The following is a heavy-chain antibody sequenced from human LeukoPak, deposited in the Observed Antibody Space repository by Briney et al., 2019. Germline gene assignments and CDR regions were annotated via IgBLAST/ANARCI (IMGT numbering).Heavy chain of an antibody. CDR3: ARLRSDYYASGSYPNWFDP. Sequence: PGGSLRLSCAASGFTFSSYEMNWVRQAPGKGLEWVSYICSSGSTIYYADSVKGRFTISRDNAKNSLYLQMNSLRAEDTAVYYCARLRSDYYASGSYPNWFDPWGQGTLVTDPS. J-gene: IGHJ5*02. D-gene: IGHD3-10*01. V-gene: IGHV3-48*03. CDR1: GFTFSSYE. CDR2: ICSSGSTI.